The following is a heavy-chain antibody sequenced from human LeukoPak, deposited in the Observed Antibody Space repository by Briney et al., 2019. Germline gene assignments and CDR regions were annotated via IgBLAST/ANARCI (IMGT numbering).Heavy chain of an antibody. D-gene: IGHD3-10*01. CDR2: INHSGST. V-gene: IGHV4-34*01. J-gene: IGHJ1*01. CDR3: ASITVVRGRL. CDR1: GGSFRGYY. Sequence: SETLSLTCAVYGGSFRGYYWSWIRQPPGKGLEWIGEINHSGSTNYNPSLKSRVTISLDTAKNQFSVKQSSVTAGDTAVYYCASITVVRGRLWGQDTLVTVS.